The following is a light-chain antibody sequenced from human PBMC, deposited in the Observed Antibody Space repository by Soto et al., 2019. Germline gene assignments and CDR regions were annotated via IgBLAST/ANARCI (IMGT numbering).Light chain of an antibody. V-gene: IGKV3-20*01. Sequence: EIVLTQSPGTLSLSPGERATLSCRASDHVPSSSLAWYQQNPGQAPRLLIHSASSRATGIPDRFSGSGSGTDFTLTISRLEPEDFAGYYCQQYGSAGTFGQGTKVDIK. J-gene: IGKJ1*01. CDR3: QQYGSAGT. CDR2: SAS. CDR1: DHVPSSS.